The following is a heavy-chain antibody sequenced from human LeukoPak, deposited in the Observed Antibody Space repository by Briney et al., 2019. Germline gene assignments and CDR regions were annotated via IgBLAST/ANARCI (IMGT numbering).Heavy chain of an antibody. CDR2: IYYSGST. CDR1: GGSISSGGYY. J-gene: IGHJ4*02. CDR3: ARDHGGTIDY. V-gene: IGHV4-31*03. D-gene: IGHD1-7*01. Sequence: SETLSLTCTVSGGSISSGGYYWSWIRQHPGKGLEWIGYIYYSGSTYYNPSLKSRFTISVDTSKNQFSLKLSSVTASDTAVYYCARDHGGTIDYWGQGTLVTVSS.